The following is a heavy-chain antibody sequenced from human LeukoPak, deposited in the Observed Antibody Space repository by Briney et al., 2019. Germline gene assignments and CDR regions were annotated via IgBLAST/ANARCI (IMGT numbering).Heavy chain of an antibody. J-gene: IGHJ4*02. CDR1: GFTFSNTA. CDR2: ISGSGGST. CDR3: AKHTVAGTSYYFDY. V-gene: IGHV3-23*01. Sequence: GGSLRLSCAASGFTFSNTAISWVRQAPGKGLEWVSAISGSGGSTYYADSVKGRFTISRDNSKNTLYLQMNSLRAEDTAVYYCAKHTVAGTSYYFDYWGQGTLVTVSS. D-gene: IGHD6-19*01.